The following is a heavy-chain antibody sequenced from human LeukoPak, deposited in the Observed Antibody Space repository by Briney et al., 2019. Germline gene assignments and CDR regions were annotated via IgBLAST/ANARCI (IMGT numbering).Heavy chain of an antibody. CDR1: GFTVSSNY. V-gene: IGHV3-66*04. Sequence: GGSLRLSCAASGFTVSSNYMSWVRQAPGKGLEWVSVIYSGGSTYYADSVKGRFTISRDNSKNTLYLQMNSLRAEDTAVYYCAKPGLRVVVEDYWGQGTLVTVSS. J-gene: IGHJ4*02. D-gene: IGHD2-15*01. CDR3: AKPGLRVVVEDY. CDR2: IYSGGST.